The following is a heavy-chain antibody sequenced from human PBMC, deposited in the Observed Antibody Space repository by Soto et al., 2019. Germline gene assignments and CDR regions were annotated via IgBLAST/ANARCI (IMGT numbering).Heavy chain of an antibody. V-gene: IGHV4-34*01. CDR3: ARGVRRYCSGGSCYPPSGYYYYYYGMDV. Sequence: PSETLSLTCAVYGGSFSGYYWSWIRQPPGKGLEWIGEINHSGSTNYNPSPKSRVTISVNTSTNQSSLKLSSVTAADTAVYYCARGVRRYCSGGSCYPPSGYYYYYYGMDVWGQGTTVTVSS. CDR2: INHSGST. CDR1: GGSFSGYY. J-gene: IGHJ6*02. D-gene: IGHD2-15*01.